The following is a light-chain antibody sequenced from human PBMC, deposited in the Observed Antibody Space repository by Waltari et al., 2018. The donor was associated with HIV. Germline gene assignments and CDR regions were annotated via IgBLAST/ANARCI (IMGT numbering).Light chain of an antibody. CDR3: QQRGNWPPVLT. CDR2: DTS. CDR1: KSAGTY. Sequence: EIVLTHSPATLSLSPGERATLSCRASKSAGTYLAWYQQKPGKAPRLLIYDTSNRATGIPARFSGSGSGTDFTLTISSLEPEDSAVYYCQQRGNWPPVLTFGGGTKVDIK. V-gene: IGKV3-11*01. J-gene: IGKJ4*01.